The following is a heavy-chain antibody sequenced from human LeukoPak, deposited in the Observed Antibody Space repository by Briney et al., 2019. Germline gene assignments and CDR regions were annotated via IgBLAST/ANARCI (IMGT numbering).Heavy chain of an antibody. CDR2: IDPSDSEI. V-gene: IGHV5-51*01. D-gene: IGHD6-13*01. J-gene: IGHJ4*02. Sequence: GESLKISCQGLGYSFSMYWIGWVRHMPGKGLEWMGVIDPSDSEITYSPSFQGHVTISVDKSVNTAYLQWTTLKASDTALYYCARHRAVGGGHSTTWYTDYWGQGTLVSVSS. CDR3: ARHRAVGGGHSTTWYTDY. CDR1: GYSFSMYW.